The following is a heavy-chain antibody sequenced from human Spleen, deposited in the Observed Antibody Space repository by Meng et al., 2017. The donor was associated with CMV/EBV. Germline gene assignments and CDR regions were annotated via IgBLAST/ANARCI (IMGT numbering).Heavy chain of an antibody. V-gene: IGHV1-2*02. J-gene: IGHJ4*02. CDR2: INPNSGGT. CDR1: GNTFTSHY. Sequence: ASVKVSCKASGNTFTSHYMHWVRQAPGQGLEWMGWINPNSGGTNYAQKFQGRVTMTRDTSINTAYVELTSLTSDDTALYYCARSHSPHSGSSYFDYWGQGPLVTVSS. CDR3: ARSHSPHSGSSYFDY. D-gene: IGHD6-13*01.